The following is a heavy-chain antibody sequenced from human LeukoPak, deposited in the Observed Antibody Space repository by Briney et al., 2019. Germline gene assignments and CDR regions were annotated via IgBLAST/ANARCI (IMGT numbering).Heavy chain of an antibody. Sequence: GGALRLSRAASGYTFSIYSMNWVRQAPGKGLEWVSSISSSSSYIYYADSVKGRFTISRDNAKNSLYLQKNSLRAEDTAVYYCARGVNYGSGSFLHYYYGMDVWGQGTTVTVSS. D-gene: IGHD3-10*01. CDR3: ARGVNYGSGSFLHYYYGMDV. J-gene: IGHJ6*02. CDR1: GYTFSIYS. CDR2: ISSSSSYI. V-gene: IGHV3-21*01.